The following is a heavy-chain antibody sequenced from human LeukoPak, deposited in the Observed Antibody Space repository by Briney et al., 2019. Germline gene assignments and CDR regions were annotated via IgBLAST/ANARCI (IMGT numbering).Heavy chain of an antibody. D-gene: IGHD5-12*01. CDR3: AKDPYLELGYSGYD. CDR1: GFTFSSYA. V-gene: IGHV3-23*01. J-gene: IGHJ4*02. Sequence: GGSLRLSCAASGFTFSSYAMSWVRQAPGKGVEWVSAISGSGGSTYYADSGKGRLTISRDKYKNKLYVQMNRLRGEDTAVYYCAKDPYLELGYSGYDWGQGTLVTVSS. CDR2: ISGSGGST.